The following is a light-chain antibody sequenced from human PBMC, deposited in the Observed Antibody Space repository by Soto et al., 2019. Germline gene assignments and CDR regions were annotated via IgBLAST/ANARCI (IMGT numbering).Light chain of an antibody. CDR3: AAWDDSLSWV. CDR2: SNN. V-gene: IGLV1-44*01. J-gene: IGLJ3*02. CDR1: SSNIGSNT. Sequence: QSVLTQPPSASGTPGQRVTISCSGSSSNIGSNTVNWYQQLPGTAPKHLIFSNNQRPSGVPDRFSGSKSGTSASLAISVLQPEDEADYYCAAWDDSLSWVFGGGTKLTV.